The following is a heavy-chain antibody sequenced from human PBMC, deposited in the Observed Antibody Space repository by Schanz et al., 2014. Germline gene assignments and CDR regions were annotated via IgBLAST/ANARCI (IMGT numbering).Heavy chain of an antibody. CDR3: ARDAADLYDILTEEDY. J-gene: IGHJ4*02. CDR2: ISAYNGNT. CDR1: GYTFTSYG. D-gene: IGHD3-9*01. Sequence: QVQLVQSGAEVKKPGASVKVSCKASGYTFTSYGISWVRQAPGQGLEWMGWISAYNGNTKYPQKLQGRLTMTTDTSTSTAYMELRSLRSDDTAVYYCARDAADLYDILTEEDYWGQGTLXTVSA. V-gene: IGHV1-18*01.